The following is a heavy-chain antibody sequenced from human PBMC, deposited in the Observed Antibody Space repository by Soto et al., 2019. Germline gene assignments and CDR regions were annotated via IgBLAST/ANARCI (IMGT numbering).Heavy chain of an antibody. CDR3: AKGGKMVRYYGMDV. CDR2: ISYDGSNK. V-gene: IGHV3-30*18. D-gene: IGHD5-18*01. J-gene: IGHJ6*02. CDR1: GFTFSSYG. Sequence: QVQLVESGGGVVQPGRSLRLSCAASGFTFSSYGMHWVRQAPGKGLEWVAVISYDGSNKYYADSVKGRFTISRDNSKNTLYLQMNSLRAEDTAVYYCAKGGKMVRYYGMDVWGLGTTVTVSS.